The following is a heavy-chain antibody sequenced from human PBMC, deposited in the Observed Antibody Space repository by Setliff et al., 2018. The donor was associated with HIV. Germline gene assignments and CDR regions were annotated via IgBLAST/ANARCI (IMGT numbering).Heavy chain of an antibody. CDR1: GFTFSDYW. J-gene: IGHJ3*02. D-gene: IGHD4-17*01. Sequence: GGSLRLSCAASGFTFSDYWMSWVRQAPGKGLEWVANINPDGSGKYYVDSVKGRFTISRDNSKTSLYLEMSSLRAEDTAVYYCARDTGLGGDYADAFDIWGQGTMVTVSS. V-gene: IGHV3-7*01. CDR3: ARDTGLGGDYADAFDI. CDR2: INPDGSGK.